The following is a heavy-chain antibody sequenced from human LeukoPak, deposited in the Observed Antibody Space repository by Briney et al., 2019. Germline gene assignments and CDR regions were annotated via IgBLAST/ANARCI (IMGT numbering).Heavy chain of an antibody. D-gene: IGHD5-18*01. V-gene: IGHV3-7*03. J-gene: IGHJ4*02. Sequence: QTGGSLRLSCAASGFTFSSYWMSWVRQAPGKGLEWVANIKQDGREKYYVDSVKGRFTISRDNAKNSLYLQMNSLRAEDTALYYCAKDPGGYSYGYDPFDYWGQGTLVTVSS. CDR3: AKDPGGYSYGYDPFDY. CDR2: IKQDGREK. CDR1: GFTFSSYW.